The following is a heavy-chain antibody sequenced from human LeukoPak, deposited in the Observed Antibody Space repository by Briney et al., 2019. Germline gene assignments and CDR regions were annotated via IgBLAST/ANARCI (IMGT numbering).Heavy chain of an antibody. D-gene: IGHD3-10*01. CDR3: AREDFYGSGSYLDY. J-gene: IGHJ4*02. CDR1: GFTVRSNY. CDR2: IYSGGST. V-gene: IGHV3-53*01. Sequence: PGGSLRLSCAASGFTVRSNYMSWVRQAPGKGLEWVAVIYSGGSTYYADSVKGRFTISRDNSKNTLYLQTNSLRAEDTAVYYCAREDFYGSGSYLDYWGQGTLVTVSS.